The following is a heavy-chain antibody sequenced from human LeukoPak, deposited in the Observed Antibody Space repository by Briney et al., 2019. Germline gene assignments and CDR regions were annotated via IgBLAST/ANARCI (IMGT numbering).Heavy chain of an antibody. V-gene: IGHV4-4*02. J-gene: IGHJ5*02. CDR3: AREFSSSWYGNWFDP. CDR1: GGSISSSTW. CDR2: IYHSGST. Sequence: SGTLSLTCAVSGGSISSSTWWSWVRQPPGKGLEWIGEIYHSGSTNYNPSLKSRVTISVDKSKNQFSLKLSSVTAADTAVYYCAREFSSSWYGNWFDPWGQGTLVTVSS. D-gene: IGHD6-13*01.